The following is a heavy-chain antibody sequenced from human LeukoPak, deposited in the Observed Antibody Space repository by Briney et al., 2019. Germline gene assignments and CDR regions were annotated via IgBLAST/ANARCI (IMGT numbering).Heavy chain of an antibody. CDR1: GYTFTSYA. Sequence: GASVKVSCKASGYTFTSYAMHWVRQAPGQRLEWMGWTNAGNGNTKYSQKFQGRVTITRDTSASTAYMELSSLRSEDTAVYYCARRWGSSGKIDYWGQGTLVTVSS. CDR3: ARRWGSSGKIDY. CDR2: TNAGNGNT. D-gene: IGHD3-22*01. J-gene: IGHJ4*02. V-gene: IGHV1-3*01.